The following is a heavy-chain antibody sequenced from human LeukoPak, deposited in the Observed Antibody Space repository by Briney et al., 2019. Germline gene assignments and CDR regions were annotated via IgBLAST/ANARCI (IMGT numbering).Heavy chain of an antibody. Sequence: ASVKVSCKASGYTFTRYAINWVRQATGQGLEWMGWMNPNSGNTGYAQKFQGRVTMTRNTSISTAYMELSSLRSEDTAVYYCASTRGGTNDYYYYMDVWGKGTTVTVSS. CDR1: GYTFTRYA. CDR3: ASTRGGTNDYYYYMDV. D-gene: IGHD1-14*01. CDR2: MNPNSGNT. V-gene: IGHV1-8*01. J-gene: IGHJ6*03.